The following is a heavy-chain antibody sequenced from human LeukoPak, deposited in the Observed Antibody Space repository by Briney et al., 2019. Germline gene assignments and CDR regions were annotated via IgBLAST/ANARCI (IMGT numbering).Heavy chain of an antibody. CDR1: GFTFSSCG. CDR3: AKDESVSSGSFDY. D-gene: IGHD3-22*01. Sequence: GGSLRLSCAASGFTFSSCGMHWVRQPPGKGLEWVSFITYDGSNKLYIDSVKGRFTISRDNSKNTLSLQMNNLRVEDTGVYYCAKDESVSSGSFDYWGQGTLVAVSS. V-gene: IGHV3-30*02. CDR2: ITYDGSNK. J-gene: IGHJ4*02.